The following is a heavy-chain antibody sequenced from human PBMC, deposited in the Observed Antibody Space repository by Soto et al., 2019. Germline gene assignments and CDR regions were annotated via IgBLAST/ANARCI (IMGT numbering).Heavy chain of an antibody. Sequence: GASVKVSCKASGGTFSSYAISWVRQAPGQGLEWMGGIIPIFGTANYAQKFQGRVTITADESTSTAYMELSSLRSEDTAVYYCARGNYYYDSSGYYYPYYYGMDVWGQGTTVTVS. CDR2: IIPIFGTA. D-gene: IGHD3-22*01. V-gene: IGHV1-69*13. CDR1: GGTFSSYA. CDR3: ARGNYYYDSSGYYYPYYYGMDV. J-gene: IGHJ6*02.